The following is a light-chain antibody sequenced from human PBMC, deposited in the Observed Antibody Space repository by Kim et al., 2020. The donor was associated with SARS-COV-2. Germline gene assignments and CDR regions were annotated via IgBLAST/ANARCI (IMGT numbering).Light chain of an antibody. CDR2: AAS. J-gene: IGKJ2*01. CDR1: QSVSSTF. V-gene: IGKV3-20*01. Sequence: EIVLTQSPGTLSLSPGERVTLSCRASQSVSSTFLAWYQQKPGRAPRLLISAASSRATGVPDRFSGSGSGTDFTLTISRLEPEDFAVYYCHQYSSSPRTFGQGTKLEI. CDR3: HQYSSSPRT.